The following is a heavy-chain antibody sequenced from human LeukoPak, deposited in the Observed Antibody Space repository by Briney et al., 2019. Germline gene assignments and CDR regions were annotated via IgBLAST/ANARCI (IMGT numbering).Heavy chain of an antibody. D-gene: IGHD5-12*01. CDR3: AKEGLRFFDF. Sequence: GGSLRLSCAASGFAFNNYSMNWVRQAPGMGLEWVSSTSSRSTYIFYADSVKGRFTISRDNAKNSLYLQMNSLRSEDTAVYYCAKEGLRFFDFWGQGTLVTVSS. CDR2: TSSRSTYI. CDR1: GFAFNNYS. V-gene: IGHV3-21*01. J-gene: IGHJ4*02.